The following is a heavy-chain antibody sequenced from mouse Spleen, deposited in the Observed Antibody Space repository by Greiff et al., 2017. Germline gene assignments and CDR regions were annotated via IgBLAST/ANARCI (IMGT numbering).Heavy chain of an antibody. V-gene: IGHV5-6-3*01. J-gene: IGHJ2*01. Sequence: EVQGVESGGGLVQPGGSLKLSCAASGFTFSSYGMSWVRQTPDKRLELVATINSNGGSTYYPDSVKGRFTISRDNAKNTLYLQMSSLKSEDTAMYYCARGEYYVDYWGQGTTRTVSS. CDR3: ARGEYYVDY. CDR1: GFTFSSYG. CDR2: INSNGGST.